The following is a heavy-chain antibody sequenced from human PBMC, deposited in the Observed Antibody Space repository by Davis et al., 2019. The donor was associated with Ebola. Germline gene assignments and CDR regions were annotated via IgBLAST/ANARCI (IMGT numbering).Heavy chain of an antibody. CDR3: AKDRRRASSWYSGDY. Sequence: PGGSLRLSCAASGFTSSSYAMTWVRQAPGKGLEWLSGISGSGTSTFYADSVRGRFFISRDNSKNIVYLQINNLGADDTALYYCAKDRRRASSWYSGDYWGQGTLVTVSS. CDR1: GFTSSSYA. CDR2: ISGSGTST. J-gene: IGHJ4*02. V-gene: IGHV3-23*01. D-gene: IGHD6-13*01.